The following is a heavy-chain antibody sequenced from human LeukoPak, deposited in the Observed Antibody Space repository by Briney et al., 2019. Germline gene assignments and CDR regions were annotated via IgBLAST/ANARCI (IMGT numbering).Heavy chain of an antibody. CDR2: INWDGGST. J-gene: IGHJ4*02. V-gene: IGHV3-20*04. CDR1: GFTFDDYG. D-gene: IGHD3-10*01. CDR3: AKLAKYFYGSETYYFFEH. Sequence: GGSLRLSCAASGFTFDDYGMSWVRQAPGKGLEWVSGINWDGGSTGYADSVKGRFTISRGNAKTSLYLQMNSLIVEDTAVYYCAKLAKYFYGSETYYFFEHWGQGTPVTASS.